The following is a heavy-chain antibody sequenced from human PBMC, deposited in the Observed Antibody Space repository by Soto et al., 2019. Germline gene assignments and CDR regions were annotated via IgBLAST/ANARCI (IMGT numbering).Heavy chain of an antibody. J-gene: IGHJ4*02. CDR1: GGSFSGYY. CDR3: ARGVWTSDGDGYNPY. V-gene: IGHV4-34*01. Sequence: QVQLQQWGAGLLKPSETLSLTCAVYGGSFSGYYWSWIRQPPGKGLEGIGEINHSGSTNYNPSLKSRVTIPVDTSKNQFSLQLSSVTAADTAVYYCARGVWTSDGDGYNPYWGQGTLVSVSS. CDR2: INHSGST. D-gene: IGHD5-12*01.